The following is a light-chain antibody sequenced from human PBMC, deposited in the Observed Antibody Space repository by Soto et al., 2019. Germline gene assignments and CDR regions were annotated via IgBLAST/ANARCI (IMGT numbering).Light chain of an antibody. CDR2: GGS. V-gene: IGLV2-23*01. CDR3: CSYAGISTWV. J-gene: IGLJ3*02. CDR1: SSDVGSYNL. Sequence: QSVLTQPASVSGSPGQSITISCTGTSSDVGSYNLVSWYQQHPGKAPKLMIYGGSKLPSGVSNRFSGSKSGNTAPLTISGLQAEDEADYYCCSYAGISTWVFGEETKLTVL.